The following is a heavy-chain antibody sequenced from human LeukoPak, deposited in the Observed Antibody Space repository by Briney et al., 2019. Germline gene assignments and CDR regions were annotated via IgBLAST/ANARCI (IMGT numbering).Heavy chain of an antibody. D-gene: IGHD7-27*01. CDR1: GFTFSSYS. CDR2: ISSSSSNI. Sequence: PGGSLRLSCTASGFTFSSYSMYWVRQAPGKGLEWVSYISSSSSNIFYADSFKGRFTISRDNAQNSLYLQMNSLRVEDTAVYYCARDPPGAHFDYWGQGTLVTVSS. J-gene: IGHJ4*02. V-gene: IGHV3-21*01. CDR3: ARDPPGAHFDY.